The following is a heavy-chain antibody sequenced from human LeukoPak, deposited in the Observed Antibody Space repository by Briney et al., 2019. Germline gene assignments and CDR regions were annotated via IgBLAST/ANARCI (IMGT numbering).Heavy chain of an antibody. J-gene: IGHJ4*02. CDR3: ANENDYLDY. CDR1: GLTSSNYG. Sequence: GGSLRLSCAASGLTSSNYGMSWVRQAPGKGLEWVSAISGSGASTNYADSVKGRFTISRDNSKNTLYLQMNRLRVDDTAIYYCANENDYLDYWGQGTLVTVSS. CDR2: ISGSGAST. D-gene: IGHD3-16*01. V-gene: IGHV3-23*01.